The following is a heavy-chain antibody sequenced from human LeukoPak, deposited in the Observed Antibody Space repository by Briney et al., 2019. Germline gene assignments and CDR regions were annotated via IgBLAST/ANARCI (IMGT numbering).Heavy chain of an antibody. D-gene: IGHD6-19*01. CDR3: AKELSGGWPFDY. J-gene: IGHJ4*02. V-gene: IGHV3-23*01. Sequence: GGSLRLSCAVSGFTFSSYAMSWVRQAPGKGLEWISAISGSGGSTYYAASVKGRFTISRDNSKNTLYLQMNSLRAEDTAVYYCAKELSGGWPFDYWGQGALVTVSS. CDR1: GFTFSSYA. CDR2: ISGSGGST.